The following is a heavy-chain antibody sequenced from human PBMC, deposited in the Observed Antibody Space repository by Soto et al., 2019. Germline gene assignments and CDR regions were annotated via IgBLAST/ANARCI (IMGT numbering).Heavy chain of an antibody. J-gene: IGHJ2*01. CDR3: ARVVEANICNGDWFFDI. V-gene: IGHV3-53*01. D-gene: IGHD2-8*01. CDR1: GFTVSSSY. Sequence: EVQLVESGGGLLQPGGSLRVSCAASGFTVSSSYMSWVRQAPGKGLEWVSTLYSAGATYYADSVKGRFTISRDNSKNTLYRQMNSLIVEDTAVYHCARVVEANICNGDWFFDILGRGTLVTVAA. CDR2: LYSAGAT.